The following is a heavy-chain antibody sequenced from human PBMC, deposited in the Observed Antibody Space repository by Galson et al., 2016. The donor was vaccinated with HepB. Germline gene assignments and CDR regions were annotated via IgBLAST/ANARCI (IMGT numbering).Heavy chain of an antibody. V-gene: IGHV3-7*01. CDR3: AVVTTTSSFDY. CDR2: IKHDGSEK. CDR1: GFSFSDQW. D-gene: IGHD4-11*01. Sequence: SLRLSCAASGFSFSDQWMSWVRQAPGEGLEWVANIKHDGSEKHYVDSVKGRFTIFRDNAENSLYLQMNSLRAEDTAVYYCAVVTTTSSFDYWGQGTLVTVSS. J-gene: IGHJ4*02.